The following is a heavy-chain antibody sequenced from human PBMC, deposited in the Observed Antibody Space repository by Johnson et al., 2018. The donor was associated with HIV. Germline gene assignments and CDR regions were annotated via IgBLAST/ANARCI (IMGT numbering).Heavy chain of an antibody. D-gene: IGHD1-26*01. V-gene: IGHV3-64*01. CDR3: AREGVGVNAFDI. CDR2: ISSNGGST. Sequence: VQLVESGGGLIQPGGSLRLSCAASGFTVSASSMIWVRQAPGRGLEYVSAISSNGGSTYYANSVKGRFTISRDNSKNTLYLQMGSLRAEDMAVYYCAREGVGVNAFDIWGQGTMVTVSS. J-gene: IGHJ3*02. CDR1: GFTVSASS.